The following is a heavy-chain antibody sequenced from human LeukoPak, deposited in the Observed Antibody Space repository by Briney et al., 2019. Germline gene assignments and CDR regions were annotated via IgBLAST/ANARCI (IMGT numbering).Heavy chain of an antibody. V-gene: IGHV4-30-2*03. Sequence: SQTLSLTCTVSGGSISSGGYYWSWIRQPPGKGLEWIGYIYHSGSTYYNPSLKSRVTISVDTSKNQFSLKLSSVTAADTAVYYCARLVVTIAARPTFDYWGQGTLVTVSS. J-gene: IGHJ4*02. CDR2: IYHSGST. CDR1: GGSISSGGYY. CDR3: ARLVVTIAARPTFDY. D-gene: IGHD6-6*01.